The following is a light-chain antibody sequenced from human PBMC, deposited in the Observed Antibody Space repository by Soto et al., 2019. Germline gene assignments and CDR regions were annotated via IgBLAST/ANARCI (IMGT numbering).Light chain of an antibody. Sequence: ESVLTQSPATLSLSPGDRATLSCRASQSITNSLAWYRHQPGQPPRLLIYDASKRATGIPARFIGSGSGTHFTLTISSLEPEDFGLYYCQQRSNWPSVTFGWGTKVESK. V-gene: IGKV3-11*01. CDR3: QQRSNWPSVT. CDR2: DAS. J-gene: IGKJ4*01. CDR1: QSITNS.